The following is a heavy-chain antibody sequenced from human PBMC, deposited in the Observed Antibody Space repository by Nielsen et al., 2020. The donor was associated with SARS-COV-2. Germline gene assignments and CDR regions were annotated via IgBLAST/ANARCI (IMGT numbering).Heavy chain of an antibody. V-gene: IGHV3-48*03. CDR1: GFPFSSYE. D-gene: IGHD3-22*01. CDR3: AKESYYDSSGYSGY. CDR2: IDGNGRNI. Sequence: GGSLRLSCAASGFPFSSYEMNWVRQAPGKALEWLSYIDGNGRNIFYADSVKGRFTISRDNAENSLSLQMNSLRAQDTAVYYCAKESYYDSSGYSGYWGQGTLVTVSS. J-gene: IGHJ4*02.